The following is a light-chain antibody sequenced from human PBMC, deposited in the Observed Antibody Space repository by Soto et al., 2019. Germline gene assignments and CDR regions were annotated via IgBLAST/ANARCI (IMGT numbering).Light chain of an antibody. V-gene: IGKV3-20*01. J-gene: IGKJ1*01. CDR3: HQYDTSPRT. CDR1: QSVSSN. Sequence: EIAMTQSPATLSVSPGERGTLSCRASQSVSSNLAWYQQKPGQAPRILIYAASSRATGIPDRFSGSGSGTDFSLTISRLEPEDFAVYYCHQYDTSPRTFGQGTKVDIK. CDR2: AAS.